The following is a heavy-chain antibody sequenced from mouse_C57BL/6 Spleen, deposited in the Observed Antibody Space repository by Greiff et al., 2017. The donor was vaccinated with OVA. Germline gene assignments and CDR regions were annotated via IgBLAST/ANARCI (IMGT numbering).Heavy chain of an antibody. D-gene: IGHD2-4*01. CDR1: GFSLTSYG. J-gene: IGHJ4*01. V-gene: IGHV2-9*01. CDR3: AKRWDYDEVDYAMDY. Sequence: QVQLQQSGPGLVAPSQRLSITCTVSGFSLTSYGVDWVRQPPGKGLEWLGVIWGGGSTNYNSALMSRLSISKDNSKSQVFLKMNSLQTDDTAMYYCAKRWDYDEVDYAMDYWGQGTSVTVSS. CDR2: IWGGGST.